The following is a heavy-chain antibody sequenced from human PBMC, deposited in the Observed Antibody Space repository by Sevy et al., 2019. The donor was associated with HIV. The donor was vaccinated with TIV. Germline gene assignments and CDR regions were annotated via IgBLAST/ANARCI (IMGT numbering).Heavy chain of an antibody. CDR2: ISYDGSNK. CDR3: AKDRGELHRRSGMDV. Sequence: GGSLRLSCAASGFTFSSYGMHWVRQAPGKGLEWVAVISYDGSNKYYADSVKGRFTISRDNSKNTLYLQMNSLRAEDTAVYYCAKDRGELHRRSGMDVWGQGTTVTVSS. D-gene: IGHD1-26*01. CDR1: GFTFSSYG. J-gene: IGHJ6*02. V-gene: IGHV3-30*18.